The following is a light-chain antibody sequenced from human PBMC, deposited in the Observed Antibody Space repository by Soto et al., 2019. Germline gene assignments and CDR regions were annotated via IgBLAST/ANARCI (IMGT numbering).Light chain of an antibody. CDR2: LNSDGSH. CDR1: SAHISYA. CDR3: QTWGTGIVV. J-gene: IGLJ2*01. Sequence: QLVLTQSPSASASLGAWVKLTCTRSSAHISYAIAWHQQQPETGPRYLMKLNSDGSHSKGDGISDRFSGSSSGAERDLTVSSLQSEDEAYCYCQTWGTGIVVFGGGTKLTVL. V-gene: IGLV4-69*01.